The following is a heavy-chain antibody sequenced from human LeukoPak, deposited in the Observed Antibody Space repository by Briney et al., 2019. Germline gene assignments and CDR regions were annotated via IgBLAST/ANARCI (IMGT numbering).Heavy chain of an antibody. CDR3: AKESVRGWIPSGYYYYYYMDV. J-gene: IGHJ6*03. V-gene: IGHV3-23*01. CDR2: ISGSGGGT. D-gene: IGHD6-19*01. CDR1: GFTFSSYA. Sequence: QPGGSLRLSCAASGFTFSSYAMSWVRQAPGKGLEWVSAISGSGGGTYYADSVKGRFTISRDNSKNTLYLQMNSLRAEDTAVYYCAKESVRGWIPSGYYYYYYMDVWGKGTTVTVSS.